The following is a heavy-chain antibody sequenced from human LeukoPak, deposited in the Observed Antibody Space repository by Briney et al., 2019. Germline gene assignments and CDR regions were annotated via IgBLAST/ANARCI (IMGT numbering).Heavy chain of an antibody. D-gene: IGHD5-12*01. Sequence: ASVKVSCKASGYTFTNYGISWVRQAPGQGLEWMGWISAYNGNTNYAQKLQGRVTMTTDTSTSTAYMELRSLRSDDTAVYYCARPQVGQGGSGYLYYYYMDVWGKGTTVTVSS. CDR3: ARPQVGQGGSGYLYYYYMDV. CDR1: GYTFTNYG. V-gene: IGHV1-18*01. J-gene: IGHJ6*03. CDR2: ISAYNGNT.